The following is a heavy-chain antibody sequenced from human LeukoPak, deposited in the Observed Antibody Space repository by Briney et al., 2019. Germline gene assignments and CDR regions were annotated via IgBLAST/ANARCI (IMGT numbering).Heavy chain of an antibody. CDR3: ARTSLTTVDY. V-gene: IGHV2-70*11. CDR2: IDWDDDK. D-gene: IGHD4-11*01. J-gene: IGHJ4*02. CDR1: GYSISSGYYW. Sequence: TLSPTCTVSGYSISSGYYWGWIRQPPGKALEWLARIDWDDDKYYSTSLKTRLTISKDTSKNQVVLTMTNMDPVDTATYYCARTSLTTVDYWGQGTLVTVSS.